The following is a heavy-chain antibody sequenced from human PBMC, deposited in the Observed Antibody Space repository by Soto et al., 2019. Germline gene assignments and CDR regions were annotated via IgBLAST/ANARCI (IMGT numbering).Heavy chain of an antibody. D-gene: IGHD3-3*01. Sequence: QVQLVQSEAEVKKPGASLKVSCRASGYNFANYGISWVRQAPGQGLEWMGWISAHNGDTKYAQKVQGRVTMTSNTSTSTAYIEMWSLRSDDTAVYYCARDAAYNEFWGGVMELYSYNMDVWGQGTTVT. CDR2: ISAHNGDT. V-gene: IGHV1-18*01. CDR1: GYNFANYG. CDR3: ARDAAYNEFWGGVMELYSYNMDV. J-gene: IGHJ6*02.